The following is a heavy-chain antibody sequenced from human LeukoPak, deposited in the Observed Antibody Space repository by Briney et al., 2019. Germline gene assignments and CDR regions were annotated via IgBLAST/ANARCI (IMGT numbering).Heavy chain of an antibody. CDR1: GFTFSGYA. Sequence: GGSLRLSCAASGFTFSGYAMHWVRQAPGKGLEWVAVISYDGSNKYYADSVKGRFTISRDNSKNTLYLQVNSLRAEDTAVYYCARDPPRGYSYGLFDYWGQGTLVTVSS. CDR2: ISYDGSNK. CDR3: ARDPPRGYSYGLFDY. V-gene: IGHV3-30-3*01. D-gene: IGHD5-18*01. J-gene: IGHJ4*02.